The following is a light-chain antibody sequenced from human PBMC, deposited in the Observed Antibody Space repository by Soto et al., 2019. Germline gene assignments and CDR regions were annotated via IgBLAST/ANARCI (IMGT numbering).Light chain of an antibody. Sequence: QSALSQPASVSVCPGQSITISCTGTSSDVGGFEYVSWYQHQPGKAPKLIIYDVTKRPSGVSNRFSGSKSGNTASLTISGIQAEDEGDYYCGSITRSSTSVFGTGTKVTVL. V-gene: IGLV2-14*01. J-gene: IGLJ1*01. CDR3: GSITRSSTSV. CDR2: DVT. CDR1: SSDVGGFEY.